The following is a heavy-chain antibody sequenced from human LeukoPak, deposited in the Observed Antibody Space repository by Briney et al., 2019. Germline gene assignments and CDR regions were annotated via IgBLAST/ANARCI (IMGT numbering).Heavy chain of an antibody. Sequence: PGGSLRLSCATSGFTFSYFWMSWVRQAPGKGLEWVARIKTKSEGGATDYAAPVKGRFTISRDDSKNTLYLQMNSLKTEDTAVYYCTPTSGSYSYYFDYWGQGTLVTVSS. J-gene: IGHJ4*02. CDR3: TPTSGSYSYYFDY. CDR2: IKTKSEGGAT. D-gene: IGHD3-10*01. CDR1: GFTFSYFW. V-gene: IGHV3-15*01.